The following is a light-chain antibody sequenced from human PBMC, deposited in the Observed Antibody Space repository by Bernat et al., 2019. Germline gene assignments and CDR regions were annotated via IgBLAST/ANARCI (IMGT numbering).Light chain of an antibody. Sequence: EIVLTQSPGTLSLSPGERATLSCRASQSVTNNYLAWYQQKPGQAPRLLIFGASSRATGIPDRFSGSGSGTDFTLTISRLEPEDFAVYYCQHYGGSPRTFGQGTKLEI. J-gene: IGKJ1*01. V-gene: IGKV3-20*01. CDR1: QSVTNNY. CDR3: QHYGGSPRT. CDR2: GAS.